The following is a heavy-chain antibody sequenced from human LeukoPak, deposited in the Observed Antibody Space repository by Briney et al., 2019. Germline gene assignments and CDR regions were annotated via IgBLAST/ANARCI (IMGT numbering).Heavy chain of an antibody. J-gene: IGHJ4*02. Sequence: GGSLRLSCAASGFTFSTYASHWVRQAPGKGLEWVAVISYDGSDKNYADSVKGRFTISRDNSKDTLYLQMNGLSAEDTAVYYCARPWACSSASCYTSYFDYWGQGTLVTVSS. CDR2: ISYDGSDK. D-gene: IGHD2-2*02. V-gene: IGHV3-30*01. CDR1: GFTFSTYA. CDR3: ARPWACSSASCYTSYFDY.